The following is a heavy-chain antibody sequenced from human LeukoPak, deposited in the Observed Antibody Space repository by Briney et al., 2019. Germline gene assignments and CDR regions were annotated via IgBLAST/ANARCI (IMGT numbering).Heavy chain of an antibody. D-gene: IGHD3-3*01. V-gene: IGHV5-51*01. J-gene: IGHJ3*02. Sequence: GESLKISCKGSGYSFTSYWIGWVRQMPGKGLEWMGIIYPGDSDTRYSPSFQGQVTISADKSISTAYLQWSSLKASDTAMYYCARQSEPVLRFLEWLPEYRNAFDIWGQGTMVTVSS. CDR2: IYPGDSDT. CDR1: GYSFTSYW. CDR3: ARQSEPVLRFLEWLPEYRNAFDI.